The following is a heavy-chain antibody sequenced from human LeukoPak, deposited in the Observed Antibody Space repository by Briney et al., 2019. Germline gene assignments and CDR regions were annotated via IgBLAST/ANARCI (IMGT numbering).Heavy chain of an antibody. CDR3: AREGSSLSLAPNWYNFDY. V-gene: IGHV4-30-4*08. Sequence: SETLSLTCTVSGGSISSGDYYWRWIRQPPGTGLEWIGYIYYSGSTYYNPSLKSRVTISVDTSKNQFSLKLSSVTAADTAVYYCAREGSSLSLAPNWYNFDYWGQGTLVTVSS. D-gene: IGHD1/OR15-1a*01. CDR2: IYYSGST. J-gene: IGHJ4*02. CDR1: GGSISSGDYY.